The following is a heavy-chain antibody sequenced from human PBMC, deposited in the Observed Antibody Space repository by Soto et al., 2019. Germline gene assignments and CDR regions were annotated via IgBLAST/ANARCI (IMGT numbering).Heavy chain of an antibody. Sequence: GESLKISCKGSGYSFTSYWIGWVRQMPGKGLEWMGIIYPGDSDTRYSPSFQGQVTISADKSISTAYLQWSSLKASDTAMYYCAGQYCGGDCSYYYYGMDVWGQGTTVTVSS. D-gene: IGHD2-21*02. CDR3: AGQYCGGDCSYYYYGMDV. CDR2: IYPGDSDT. CDR1: GYSFTSYW. V-gene: IGHV5-51*01. J-gene: IGHJ6*02.